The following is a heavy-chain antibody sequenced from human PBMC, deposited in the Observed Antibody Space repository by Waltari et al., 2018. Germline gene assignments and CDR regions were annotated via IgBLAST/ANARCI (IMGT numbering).Heavy chain of an antibody. J-gene: IGHJ4*01. CDR3: ARDTGFAFEY. D-gene: IGHD1-1*01. CDR2: SDSDGSER. CDR1: GFNFNTFS. V-gene: IGHV3-48*01. Sequence: EVHLEESGGGLAQPGGSLRLSCAASGFNFNTFSLNWFRQAPGKGLEWISYSDSDGSERQYATSVRCRFTISRDNAKASLYLQMNSLRAEDTAVYYCARDTGFAFEYWGQGVLVSVSS.